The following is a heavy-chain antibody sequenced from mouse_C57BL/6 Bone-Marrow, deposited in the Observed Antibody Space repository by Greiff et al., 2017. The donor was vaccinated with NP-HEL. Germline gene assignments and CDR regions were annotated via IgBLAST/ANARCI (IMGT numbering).Heavy chain of an antibody. CDR3: AREIYYGIYYAMDY. J-gene: IGHJ4*01. V-gene: IGHV1-52*01. Sequence: QVQLQQPGAELVRPGSSVKLSCKASGYTFTSYWMHWVKQRPIHGLEWIGNIDPSDSETHYNQKFKDKATLTVDKSSSTAYMQLSSLTSEDSAVYYCAREIYYGIYYAMDYWGQGTSVTVSS. CDR1: GYTFTSYW. CDR2: IDPSDSET. D-gene: IGHD2-1*01.